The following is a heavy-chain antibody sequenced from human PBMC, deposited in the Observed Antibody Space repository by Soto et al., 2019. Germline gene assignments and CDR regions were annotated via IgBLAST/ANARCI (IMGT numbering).Heavy chain of an antibody. J-gene: IGHJ5*02. CDR3: AREPVAVIWFDP. CDR2: INSYNGNT. CDR1: GYTFTSYG. D-gene: IGHD6-19*01. V-gene: IGHV1-18*01. Sequence: QVQLVQSGAEVKKPGASVKVSCKASGYTFTSYGISWVRQAPGQGLEWMGWINSYNGNTNYAQKLQGRVTMTTDTPTSTAYRELRGLRSAATAGYYCAREPVAVIWFDPWGQGTLVTVPS.